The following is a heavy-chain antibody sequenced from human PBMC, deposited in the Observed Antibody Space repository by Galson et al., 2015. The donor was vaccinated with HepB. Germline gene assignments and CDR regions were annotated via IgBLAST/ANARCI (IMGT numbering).Heavy chain of an antibody. CDR3: ARVQFGIGIAARHFDY. CDR2: INAGNGNT. CDR1: GYTFTSYA. D-gene: IGHD6-6*01. J-gene: IGHJ4*02. Sequence: SVKVSCKASGYTFTSYAMHWVRQAPGQRLEWMGWINAGNGNTKYSQKFQGRVTITRDTSASTAYMELSSLRSEDTAVYYCARVQFGIGIAARHFDYWGQGTLVTVSS. V-gene: IGHV1-3*01.